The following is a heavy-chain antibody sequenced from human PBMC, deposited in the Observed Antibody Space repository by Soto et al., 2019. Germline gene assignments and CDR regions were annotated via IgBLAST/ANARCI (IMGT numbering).Heavy chain of an antibody. D-gene: IGHD6-19*01. J-gene: IGHJ4*02. Sequence: QVQLVQAGAEVKKPGSSVKVSCKASAGTFSSYTISWVRQAPGQGLEWMGRIIPILGIANYAQKFQGRVTITADKSTSTAYMELSSLRSEDTAVYYCARDGSVAGSPYFDYWGQGTLVTVSS. CDR1: AGTFSSYT. V-gene: IGHV1-69*08. CDR2: IIPILGIA. CDR3: ARDGSVAGSPYFDY.